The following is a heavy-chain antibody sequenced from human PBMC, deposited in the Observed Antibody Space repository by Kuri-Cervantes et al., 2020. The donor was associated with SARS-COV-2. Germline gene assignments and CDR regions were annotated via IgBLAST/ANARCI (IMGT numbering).Heavy chain of an antibody. CDR2: ISSSGTTI. V-gene: IGHV3-11*04. Sequence: GESLKISCTASGFTFGDYAMSWVRQAPGKGLEWVSYISSSGTTIHYADSMKGRFTISRDNAKNSVYLQMNSLRAEHTAVYYCARDLRLGKSLDHWGQGTLVTVSS. CDR3: ARDLRLGKSLDH. CDR1: GFTFGDYA. J-gene: IGHJ5*02. D-gene: IGHD7-27*01.